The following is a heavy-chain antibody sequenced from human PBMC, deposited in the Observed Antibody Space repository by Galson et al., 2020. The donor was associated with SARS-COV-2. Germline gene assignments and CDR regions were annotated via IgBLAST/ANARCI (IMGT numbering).Heavy chain of an antibody. D-gene: IGHD1-26*01. CDR3: AKDTSEVTGAYYHFDY. V-gene: IGHV3-23*01. J-gene: IGHJ4*02. CDR2: ISIGGDTT. CDR1: GFTFSNFA. Sequence: GGSLRLSCVASGFTFSNFAMTWLRQAPGKGLEWISTISIGGDTTHYADSVKGRFTISRDNSKNTLSLQMNSLRAEDTSIYYCAKDTSEVTGAYYHFDYWGQGTLVTVSS.